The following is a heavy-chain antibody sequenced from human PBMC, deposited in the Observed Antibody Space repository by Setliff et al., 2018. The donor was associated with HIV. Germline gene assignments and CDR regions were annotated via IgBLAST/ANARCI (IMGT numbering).Heavy chain of an antibody. CDR3: ARGVGIGGNWFDP. CDR2: MYYTGTT. CDR1: GYSVSSGYY. V-gene: IGHV4-38-2*01. J-gene: IGHJ5*02. Sequence: SETLSLTCAVSGYSVSSGYYWAWIRQAPGKGLQWIGQMYYTGTTDYNPPLSSRVTISQDKSRNQFSLKLTAVTATDTATYYCARGVGIGGNWFDPWGQGIMVTVSS. D-gene: IGHD2-15*01.